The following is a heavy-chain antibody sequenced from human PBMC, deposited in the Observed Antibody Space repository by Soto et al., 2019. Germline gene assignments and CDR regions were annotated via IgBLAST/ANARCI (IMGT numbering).Heavy chain of an antibody. CDR2: IYQSGVT. D-gene: IGHD3-3*02. J-gene: IGHJ6*02. CDR3: ARRPLTFENGMDV. V-gene: IGHV4-30-2*01. CDR1: GDSYSISTYS. Sequence: PSDTLSLTCNMSGDSYSISTYSWSWIRQPPGKALQWIGFIYQSGVTSYNPSLASRVSISLDRSNNQCSLKLKSVTAADTAVYYCARRPLTFENGMDVWGQGTTVTVSS.